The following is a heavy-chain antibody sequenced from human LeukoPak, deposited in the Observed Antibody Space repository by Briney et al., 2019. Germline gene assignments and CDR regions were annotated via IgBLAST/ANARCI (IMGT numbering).Heavy chain of an antibody. Sequence: GGSLRLSCVASGFTFRGSAMSWVRQAPGKGLDWVSLISYDGNSAYYADSVRGRFTISRDNSKDTLYLEMNSLRAEDTAIYYCARDIQLSTWGLGTMVTVSS. CDR2: ISYDGNSA. V-gene: IGHV3-23*01. CDR1: GFTFRGSA. J-gene: IGHJ3*01. CDR3: ARDIQLST. D-gene: IGHD5-24*01.